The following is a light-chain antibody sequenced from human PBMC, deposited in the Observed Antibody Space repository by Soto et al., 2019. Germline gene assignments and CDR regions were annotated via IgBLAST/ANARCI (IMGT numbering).Light chain of an antibody. Sequence: QSVLTQPPSASGTPGQRVTISCSGSSSNIGRNTVNWYQQFPGTAPKLLIYGNNQRPSGVPDRFYGSKSGTSASLAISGLQSEDEADYYCAAWDDSLSGLVFGGGTKVTVL. CDR2: GNN. CDR3: AAWDDSLSGLV. CDR1: SSNIGRNT. J-gene: IGLJ3*02. V-gene: IGLV1-44*01.